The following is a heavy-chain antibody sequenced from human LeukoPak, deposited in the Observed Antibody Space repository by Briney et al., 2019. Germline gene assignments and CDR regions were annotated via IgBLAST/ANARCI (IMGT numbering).Heavy chain of an antibody. J-gene: IGHJ4*02. D-gene: IGHD1-26*01. CDR1: GYTFTSYY. CDR3: ARETSGSYGGFDY. CDR2: IIPIFGTA. Sequence: SVKVSCKASGYTFTSYYMHWVRQAPGQGLEWMGGIIPIFGTANCAQKFQGRVTITADESTSTAYMELSSLRSEDTAVYYCARETSGSYGGFDYWGQGTLVTVSS. V-gene: IGHV1-69*13.